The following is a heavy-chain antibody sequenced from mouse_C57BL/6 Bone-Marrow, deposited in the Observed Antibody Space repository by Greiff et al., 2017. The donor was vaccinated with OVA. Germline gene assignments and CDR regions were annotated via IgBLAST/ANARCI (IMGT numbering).Heavy chain of an antibody. CDR1: GFNIKDDY. Sequence: VHVKQSGAELVRPGASVKLSCTASGFNIKDDYMHWVKQRPEQGLEWIGWIDPENGDTEYASKFQGKATITADTSSNTAYLQLSSLTSEDTAVYYCTSYASFAYWGQGTLVTVSA. CDR3: TSYASFAY. V-gene: IGHV14-4*01. D-gene: IGHD1-1*01. CDR2: IDPENGDT. J-gene: IGHJ3*01.